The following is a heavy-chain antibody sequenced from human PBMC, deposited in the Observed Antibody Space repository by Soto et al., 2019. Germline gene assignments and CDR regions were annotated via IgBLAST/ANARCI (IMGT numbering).Heavy chain of an antibody. J-gene: IGHJ4*02. D-gene: IGHD4-4*01. CDR2: ISGSGGST. V-gene: IGHV3-23*01. CDR3: AKVGSNYGFDY. Sequence: EVQLLESGGGLVQPGGSLRLSCAASGFTFSSDAMSWVRQAPGKGLEWFSAISGSGGSTYYADPVKGRFTISRDNSKNTLYLQMNSLRAEDTAVDYCAKVGSNYGFDYWGQGTLVTVSS. CDR1: GFTFSSDA.